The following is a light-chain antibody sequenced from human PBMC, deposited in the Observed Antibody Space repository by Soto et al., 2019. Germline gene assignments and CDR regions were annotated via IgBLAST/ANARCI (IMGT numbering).Light chain of an antibody. CDR2: DNN. CDR1: SSNIGAGYD. V-gene: IGLV1-40*01. CDR3: QSYDSSLSGSV. J-gene: IGLJ2*01. Sequence: QSALTQPPSMSGAPGQRVTISCTGSSSNIGAGYDVHWYQQLPGTAPKLLIFDNNNRPSGVPDRFSGSKSGTSASLAITGLQAEDEADYYCQSYDSSLSGSVFGGGTKLTVL.